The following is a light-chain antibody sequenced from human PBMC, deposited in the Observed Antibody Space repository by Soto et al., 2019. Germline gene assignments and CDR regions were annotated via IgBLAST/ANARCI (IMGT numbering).Light chain of an antibody. CDR2: DAS. Sequence: IVMTQSPATLSVSPGEGATVSCRASQSVSSHLAWYQHKPGQAPRLLFYDASTRATGIPARFSGSGSGTEFTLTISSLQSEDLAVDDCQHYQGWPITFGQGTRLEIK. CDR3: QHYQGWPIT. J-gene: IGKJ5*01. V-gene: IGKV3-15*01. CDR1: QSVSSH.